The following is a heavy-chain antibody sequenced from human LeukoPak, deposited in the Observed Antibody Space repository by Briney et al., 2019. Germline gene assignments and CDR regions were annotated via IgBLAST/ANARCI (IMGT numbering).Heavy chain of an antibody. CDR2: INHSGSN. D-gene: IGHD3-10*01. V-gene: IGHV4-34*01. CDR3: AREIYGSGRDAVDYFDY. J-gene: IGHJ4*02. Sequence: SETLSLTCALYGRSFSGYYWSWIRHPPGKGLEWIGEINHSGSNNYNPSLKSRVTISVDTSKYQLSLKLSSVTAADTDMYYCAREIYGSGRDAVDYFDYWGQGTLVTVSS. CDR1: GRSFSGYY.